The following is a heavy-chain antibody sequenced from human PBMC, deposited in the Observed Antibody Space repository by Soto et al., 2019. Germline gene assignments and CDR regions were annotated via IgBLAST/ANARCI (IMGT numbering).Heavy chain of an antibody. CDR1: GFTFNDYT. CDR2: IRSKAYGGTT. Sequence: PGGSLRLSCTASGFTFNDYTLSWVRLAPGKGLEWVGFIRSKAYGGTTEYAASVKGRFTISRDDSKSIAYLQMNSLKTEDTAVYYCTAGKLYPSLDFDYWGQGTLVTVSS. V-gene: IGHV3-49*04. CDR3: TAGKLYPSLDFDY. J-gene: IGHJ4*02. D-gene: IGHD2-8*01.